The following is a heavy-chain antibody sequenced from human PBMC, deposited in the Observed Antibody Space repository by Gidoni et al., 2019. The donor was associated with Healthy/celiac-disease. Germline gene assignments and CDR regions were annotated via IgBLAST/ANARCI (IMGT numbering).Heavy chain of an antibody. D-gene: IGHD3-22*01. CDR2: IIPIFGTA. CDR3: ARGLYYYDSSGYYIIDY. V-gene: IGHV1-69*01. Sequence: QVQLVQSGAEVKKPGSSVKVSCKASGGTFSSYAISWVRQAPGQGLEWMGGIIPIFGTANYAQKFQGRVTITADESTSTAYMELSSLRSEDTAVYYCARGLYYYDSSGYYIIDYWGQGTLVTVSS. CDR1: GGTFSSYA. J-gene: IGHJ4*02.